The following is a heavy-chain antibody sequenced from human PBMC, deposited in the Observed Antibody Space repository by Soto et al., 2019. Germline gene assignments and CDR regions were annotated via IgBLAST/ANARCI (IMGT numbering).Heavy chain of an antibody. CDR2: ISGSGGST. CDR1: GFTFSSYA. J-gene: IGHJ6*02. D-gene: IGHD3-22*01. V-gene: IGHV3-23*01. Sequence: GGSLRLSCAASGFTFSSYAMSWARQAPGKGLEWVSAISGSGGSTYYADFVKGRFTISRDNSKNTLYLQMNSLRAEDTAVYYCAKGAAAGTGYYYDSSGYSGLYYYYGMDVWGQGTTVTVSS. CDR3: AKGAAAGTGYYYDSSGYSGLYYYYGMDV.